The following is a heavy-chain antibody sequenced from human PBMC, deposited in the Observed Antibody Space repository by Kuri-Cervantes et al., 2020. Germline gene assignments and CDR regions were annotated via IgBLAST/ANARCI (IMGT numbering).Heavy chain of an antibody. V-gene: IGHV3-74*01. CDR2: INSDGSST. J-gene: IGHJ6*02. CDR3: VSSGYYYYYGMDV. CDR1: GFTFSSYW. Sequence: GESLKISCAASGFTFSSYWMHWVRQAPGKGLVWVSRINSDGSSTSYADSVTGRFTISRDNAKNTLYLQMNSLRAEDTAVYYCVSSGYYYYYGMDVWGQGTTVTVSS. D-gene: IGHD3-22*01.